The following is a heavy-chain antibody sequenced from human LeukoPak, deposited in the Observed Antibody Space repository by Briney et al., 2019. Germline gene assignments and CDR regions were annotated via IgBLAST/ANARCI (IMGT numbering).Heavy chain of an antibody. V-gene: IGHV1-18*04. CDR1: GYTFTSYG. D-gene: IGHD2-2*01. CDR3: ARSWETQLGFDY. CDR2: ISAYNGNT. Sequence: GSSVKVSCKGSGYTFTSYGISWVRQAPGQGLEWMGWISAYNGNTNYAQKVQGRVTMTTDTSTSTAYMELRSLRSDDTAVYYCARSWETQLGFDYWGQGTLVTVSS. J-gene: IGHJ4*02.